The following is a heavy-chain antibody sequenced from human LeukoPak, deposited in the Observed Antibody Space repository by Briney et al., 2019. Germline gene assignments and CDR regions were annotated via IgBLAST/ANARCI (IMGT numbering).Heavy chain of an antibody. D-gene: IGHD3-9*01. CDR2: IYYSGST. Sequence: SETLSLTCTVSGGSISSYYWSWIRQPPGKGLEWIGYIYYSGSTNYNPSLKSRVTISVDTSKNQFSLKLSSVTAADTAVYYCARGKGSYDILTGYYNRAVFDYWGQGTLATVSS. CDR3: ARGKGSYDILTGYYNRAVFDY. J-gene: IGHJ4*02. V-gene: IGHV4-59*01. CDR1: GGSISSYY.